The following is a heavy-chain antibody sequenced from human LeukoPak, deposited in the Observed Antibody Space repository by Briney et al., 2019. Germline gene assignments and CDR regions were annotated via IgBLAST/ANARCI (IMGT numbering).Heavy chain of an antibody. J-gene: IGHJ4*02. D-gene: IGHD4-17*01. CDR2: ISSGSTYV. Sequence: GGSLRLSSAASGFTFSSYTMNWVRQAPGKGLDWVSSISSGSTYVYYADSVKGRFTISRDNAKNSLYLQMNNLRVEDTAIYYCARVNGDYERGGAPDYWGQGTLVTVSS. CDR3: ARVNGDYERGGAPDY. CDR1: GFTFSSYT. V-gene: IGHV3-21*01.